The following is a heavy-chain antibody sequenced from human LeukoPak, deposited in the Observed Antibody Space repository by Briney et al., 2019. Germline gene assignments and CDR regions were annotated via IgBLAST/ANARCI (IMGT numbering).Heavy chain of an antibody. CDR2: INHSGST. Sequence: SETLSLTCAVYGGSFSGYYWSWIRQPPGKGLEWIGEINHSGSTNYNPSLKSRVTISVDTSKNQFSLKLSSVTAADTAVYYCARRDILTGYYPTIPNWFDPWGQGTLVTVSS. J-gene: IGHJ5*02. CDR3: ARRDILTGYYPTIPNWFDP. D-gene: IGHD3-9*01. V-gene: IGHV4-34*01. CDR1: GGSFSGYY.